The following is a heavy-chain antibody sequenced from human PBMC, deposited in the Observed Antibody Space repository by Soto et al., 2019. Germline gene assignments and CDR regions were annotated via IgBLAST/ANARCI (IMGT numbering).Heavy chain of an antibody. CDR1: GGSISTYY. J-gene: IGHJ4*02. CDR2: ISNSGGT. Sequence: PSETLSLTCTVSGGSISTYYWSWIRQPPGKGLEWVGYISNSGGTNYDPALKSRVTISMDMPKNQFSLKLTSVTAADTAMYYCARDFRAVGALDYWGRGSLVTVSS. V-gene: IGHV4-59*01. CDR3: ARDFRAVGALDY. D-gene: IGHD1-26*01.